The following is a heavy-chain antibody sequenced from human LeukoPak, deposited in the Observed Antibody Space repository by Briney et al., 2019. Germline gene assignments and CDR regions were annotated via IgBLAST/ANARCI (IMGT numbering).Heavy chain of an antibody. CDR1: GFTFSDYY. J-gene: IGHJ3*02. V-gene: IGHV3-11*01. Sequence: GGSLRLSCAASGFTFSDYYMSWIRQAPGKGLEWVSYISSSGSTIYYADSVKGRFTIPRDNAKNSLYLQMDSLRAEDTAVYYCARARASSGAGAFDIWGQGTMVTVSS. CDR3: ARARASSGAGAFDI. D-gene: IGHD3-22*01. CDR2: ISSSGSTI.